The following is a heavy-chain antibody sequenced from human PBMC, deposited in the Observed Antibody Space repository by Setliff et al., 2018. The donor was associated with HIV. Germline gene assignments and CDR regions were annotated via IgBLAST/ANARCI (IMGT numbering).Heavy chain of an antibody. D-gene: IGHD3-22*01. Sequence: RASVKVSCKASGYTFTNYDINWVRQATGQGLEWMGWISTYSDETSYAQNLQGRVTMTTDTSTSTAYMELSSLRSEDTAVYYCARVKYYYDSSGSSKWGVIAFDIWGQGTMVTVSS. CDR1: GYTFTNYD. V-gene: IGHV1-18*01. CDR2: ISTYSDET. J-gene: IGHJ3*02. CDR3: ARVKYYYDSSGSSKWGVIAFDI.